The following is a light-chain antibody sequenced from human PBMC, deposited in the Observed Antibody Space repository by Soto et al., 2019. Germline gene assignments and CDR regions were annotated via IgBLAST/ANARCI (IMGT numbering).Light chain of an antibody. Sequence: QSVLTQPASESGSPGQSITISCTGTSSDVGGYNYVSWYQQHPGKAPKLMIYEVSNRPSGVSNRFSGSKSGNTASLTISGLQAEDEADYYCSSYTSSSRYVFGTGTKVTVL. CDR1: SSDVGGYNY. CDR3: SSYTSSSRYV. J-gene: IGLJ1*01. V-gene: IGLV2-14*01. CDR2: EVS.